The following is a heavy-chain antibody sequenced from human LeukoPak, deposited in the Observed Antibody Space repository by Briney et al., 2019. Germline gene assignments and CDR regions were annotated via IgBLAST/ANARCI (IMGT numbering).Heavy chain of an antibody. J-gene: IGHJ4*02. D-gene: IGHD3-10*01. CDR1: GFTFSSYW. V-gene: IGHV3-74*01. CDR3: AKKLFTGMGYYFDS. CDR2: IHSDGSST. Sequence: PSGGSLRLSCAASGFTFSSYWMHWVRQAPGKGLVWVSRIHSDGSSTSYADSVKGRFTISRDNAKTTLYLQMNSLRAEDTAVYYCAKKLFTGMGYYFDSWGQGTLVTVSS.